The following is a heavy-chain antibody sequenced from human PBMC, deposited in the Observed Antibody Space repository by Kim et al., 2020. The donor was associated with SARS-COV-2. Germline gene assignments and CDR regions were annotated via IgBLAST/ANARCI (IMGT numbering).Heavy chain of an antibody. CDR3: ARELRSSINYYYYDGMDV. CDR2: INHSGST. D-gene: IGHD6-13*01. CDR1: GGSFSGYY. J-gene: IGHJ6*02. Sequence: SETLSLTCAVYGGSFSGYYWSWIRQPPGKGLEWIGEINHSGSTNYNPSLKSRVTIAVDTSKNQFSLKLSSVTAADTAVYYCARELRSSINYYYYDGMDVWGQGTTVTVSS. V-gene: IGHV4-34*01.